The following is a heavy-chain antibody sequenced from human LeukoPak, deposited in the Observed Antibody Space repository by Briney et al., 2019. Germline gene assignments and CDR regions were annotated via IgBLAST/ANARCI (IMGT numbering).Heavy chain of an antibody. Sequence: SPSETLSLTCTVSGGSFSGYYWNWIRQSPGKGLEWIGEINHSGSTHYNPSLKSRVTISVDTSQKQFSLRLTSVTAADTAVYYCARGRYLTTSGGAAAGFLDYWGQGSLVTVST. V-gene: IGHV4-34*01. J-gene: IGHJ4*02. D-gene: IGHD6-13*01. CDR1: GGSFSGYY. CDR3: ARGRYLTTSGGAAAGFLDY. CDR2: INHSGST.